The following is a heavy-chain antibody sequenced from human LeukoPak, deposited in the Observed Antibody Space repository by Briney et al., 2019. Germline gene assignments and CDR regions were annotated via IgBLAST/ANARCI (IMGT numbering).Heavy chain of an antibody. CDR1: GGSISSGHYY. Sequence: PSETLSLTCTVSGGSISSGHYYWGWIRQPPGKGLEWIGSVYYSGTTYSNPSLKSRVTISIDTSKTHFSLRLASVTAADTAVYYCATLPTFDYWGQGTLVTVSS. CDR3: ATLPTFDY. J-gene: IGHJ4*02. CDR2: VYYSGTT. V-gene: IGHV4-39*07.